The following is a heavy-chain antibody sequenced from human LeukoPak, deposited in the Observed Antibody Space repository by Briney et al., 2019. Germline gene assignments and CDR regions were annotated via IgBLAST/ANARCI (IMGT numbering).Heavy chain of an antibody. Sequence: ASVKVSCKASGYDFTSVGITWVRQAPGQGLEWMGWISPYNGNTRYVQKLQGRVTMTTDTSTSTAYMELRSLRFDDTAVYYCARAVGIVVVVVATLDYWGQGTLVTVSS. CDR2: ISPYNGNT. V-gene: IGHV1-18*01. J-gene: IGHJ4*02. CDR1: GYDFTSVG. CDR3: ARAVGIVVVVVATLDY. D-gene: IGHD2-15*01.